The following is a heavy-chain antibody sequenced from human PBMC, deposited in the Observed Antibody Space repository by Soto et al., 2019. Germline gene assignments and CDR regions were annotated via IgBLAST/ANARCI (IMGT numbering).Heavy chain of an antibody. D-gene: IGHD5-12*01. V-gene: IGHV4-39*01. CDR3: ASPLHRGYSGYDSDYFDY. CDR1: GGSISSSSYY. CDR2: IYYSGST. J-gene: IGHJ4*02. Sequence: SETLSLTCTVSGGSISSSSYYWGWIRQPPGKGLEWIGSIYYSGSTYYNPSLKSRVTISVDTSKNQFSLKLSSVTAADTAVYYCASPLHRGYSGYDSDYFDYWGQGTLVTVSS.